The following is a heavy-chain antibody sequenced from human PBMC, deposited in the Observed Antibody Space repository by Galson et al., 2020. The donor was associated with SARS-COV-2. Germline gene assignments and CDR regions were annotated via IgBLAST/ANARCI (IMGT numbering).Heavy chain of an antibody. V-gene: IGHV3-15*01. J-gene: IGHJ6*03. D-gene: IGHD6-19*01. CDR3: TTTLDPGIAVAGTFYYYYYMDV. Sequence: GGSLRLSCAASGFTFSNAWMSWVRQAPGKGLEWVGRIKSKTDGGTTDYAAPVKGRFTISRDDSKNTLYLQMNSLKTEDTAVYYCTTTLDPGIAVAGTFYYYYYMDVWGKGTTVTVSS. CDR1: GFTFSNAW. CDR2: IKSKTDGGTT.